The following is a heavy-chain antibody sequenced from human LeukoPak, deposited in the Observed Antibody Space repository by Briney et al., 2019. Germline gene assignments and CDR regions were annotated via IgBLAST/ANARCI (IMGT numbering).Heavy chain of an antibody. CDR1: GYTSTSYG. CDR2: ISAYNGNT. CDR3: AAGYSYGNDAFDI. Sequence: ASVKVSCKASGYTSTSYGVSWVRQAPGQGLEWMGWISAYNGNTNYAQKLQGRVTMTTDTSTSTAYMELRSLRSDDTAVYYCAAGYSYGNDAFDIWGQGTMVTVSS. J-gene: IGHJ3*02. D-gene: IGHD5-18*01. V-gene: IGHV1-18*01.